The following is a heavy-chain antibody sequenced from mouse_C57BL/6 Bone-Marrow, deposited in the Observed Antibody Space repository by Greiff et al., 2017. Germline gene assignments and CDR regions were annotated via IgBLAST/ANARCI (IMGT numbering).Heavy chain of an antibody. CDR3: ARDRVVTTGFAY. V-gene: IGHV14-3*01. CDR1: GFNIKNTY. J-gene: IGHJ3*01. D-gene: IGHD2-3*01. Sequence: EVKLMESVAELVRPGASVKLSCTASGFNIKNTYMHWVKQRPEQGLEWIGRIDPANGNTKYAPKFQGKATITADTSSNPAYLQLSSLTSEDTAIYYCARDRVVTTGFAYWGQGTLVTVSA. CDR2: IDPANGNT.